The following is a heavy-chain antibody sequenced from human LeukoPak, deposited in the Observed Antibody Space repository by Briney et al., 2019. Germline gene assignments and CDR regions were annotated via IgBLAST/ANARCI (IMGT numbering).Heavy chain of an antibody. V-gene: IGHV3-48*03. CDR3: ARVVFPSRVSDY. Sequence: GGSLRLSCAASGFTFSSYEMNWVRQAPGKGLEWVSYISSSGSTMYYADSVKGRFTISRDNAKKSLSLQMNSLRVEDTAVYYCARVVFPSRVSDYWGQGTLVTVSS. D-gene: IGHD2-21*01. CDR2: ISSSGSTM. CDR1: GFTFSSYE. J-gene: IGHJ4*02.